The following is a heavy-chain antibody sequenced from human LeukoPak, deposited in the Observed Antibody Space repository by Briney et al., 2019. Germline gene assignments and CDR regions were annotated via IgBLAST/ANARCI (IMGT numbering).Heavy chain of an antibody. CDR1: GFTFSDYY. Sequence: GGSLRLSCAASGFTFSDYYMNWIRQAPGKGLEWVSYISSTGSTIYYADSVKGRFTISRDNAKNSLYLQMNSLRAEDTAVYYCARAVSLLWFGELSYNWFDPWGQGTLVTVSS. CDR3: ARAVSLLWFGELSYNWFDP. V-gene: IGHV3-11*01. D-gene: IGHD3-10*01. J-gene: IGHJ5*02. CDR2: ISSTGSTI.